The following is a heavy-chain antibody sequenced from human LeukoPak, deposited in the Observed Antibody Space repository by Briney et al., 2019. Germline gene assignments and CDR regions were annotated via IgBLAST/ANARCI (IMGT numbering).Heavy chain of an antibody. Sequence: GGSLRLSCAASGFTFSSYWTSWVRQAPGKGLEWVANIKQDGSEKYYVDSVKGRFTISRDNAKNSLYLQMNSLRAEDTAVYYCARDLGQQLRGDAFDIWGQGTMVTVSS. CDR3: ARDLGQQLRGDAFDI. V-gene: IGHV3-7*03. J-gene: IGHJ3*02. CDR2: IKQDGSEK. D-gene: IGHD6-13*01. CDR1: GFTFSSYW.